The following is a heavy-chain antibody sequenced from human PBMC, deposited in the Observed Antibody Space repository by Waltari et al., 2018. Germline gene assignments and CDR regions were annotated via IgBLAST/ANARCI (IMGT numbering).Heavy chain of an antibody. Sequence: QLQLQESGPGLVKPSETLSLTCTVSGGSISSSSYYWGWIRQPPGKGLEWIGSIYYSGRSYSNPSLKSGVTISVDTSKNQFSLKLSSVTAADTAVYYCAREGTAAAGHSYWGQGTLVTVSS. D-gene: IGHD6-13*01. J-gene: IGHJ4*02. CDR3: AREGTAAAGHSY. CDR1: GGSISSSSYY. CDR2: IYYSGRS. V-gene: IGHV4-39*07.